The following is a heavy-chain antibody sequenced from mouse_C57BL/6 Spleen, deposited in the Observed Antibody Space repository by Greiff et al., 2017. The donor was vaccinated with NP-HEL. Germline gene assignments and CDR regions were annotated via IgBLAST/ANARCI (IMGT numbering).Heavy chain of an antibody. V-gene: IGHV5-6*01. J-gene: IGHJ1*03. CDR2: ISSGGSYT. CDR3: ARTGGSSYTRYFDV. CDR1: GFTFSSYG. Sequence: EVMLVESGGDLVKPGGSLKLSCAASGFTFSSYGMSWVRQTPDKRLEWVATISSGGSYTYYPDSVKGRFTISRDNAKNTLYLQMSSLKSEDTAMYYCARTGGSSYTRYFDVWGTGTTVTVSS. D-gene: IGHD1-1*01.